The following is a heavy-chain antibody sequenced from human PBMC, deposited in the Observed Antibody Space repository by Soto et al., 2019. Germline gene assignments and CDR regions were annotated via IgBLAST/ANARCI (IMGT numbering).Heavy chain of an antibody. Sequence: QVQLVQSGAEVKKPGSSVKVSCKASGGTFSIYTSSWVRQAPGQGLEWMGRIIPILGLANYAQKFQGRVTITADKSTSTAYMELSSLRSEDTAVYYCASRYDSSDYWGQGTLVTVSS. J-gene: IGHJ4*02. CDR3: ASRYDSSDY. CDR1: GGTFSIYT. V-gene: IGHV1-69*02. CDR2: IIPILGLA. D-gene: IGHD3-22*01.